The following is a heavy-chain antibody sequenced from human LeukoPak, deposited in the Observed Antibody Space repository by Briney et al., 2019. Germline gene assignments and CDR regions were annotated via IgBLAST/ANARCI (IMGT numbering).Heavy chain of an antibody. CDR3: ARGPYNYDILTGYLY. Sequence: GGSLRLSCAASGFTVSSNYMSWVRQAPGKGLEWVAVIWFDGSNEYYADSVKGRFIISRDNSKNTLYLQMNSLRAEDTAVYYCARGPYNYDILTGYLYWGQGTLVTVSS. D-gene: IGHD3-9*01. CDR2: IWFDGSNE. CDR1: GFTVSSNY. V-gene: IGHV3-33*08. J-gene: IGHJ4*02.